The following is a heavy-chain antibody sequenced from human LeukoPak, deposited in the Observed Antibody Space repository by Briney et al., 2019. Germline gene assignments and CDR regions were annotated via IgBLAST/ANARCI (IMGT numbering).Heavy chain of an antibody. Sequence: ASVKVSCKASGYTFTSYDINWVRQATGQGLEWMGWMNPNSGNTSYTQKFQGRVTMTRDTSTSTVYMELSSLRSEDTAVYYCAREPRPVGATSFGYYFDYWGQGTLVTVSS. CDR2: MNPNSGNT. D-gene: IGHD1-26*01. CDR3: AREPRPVGATSFGYYFDY. J-gene: IGHJ4*02. CDR1: GYTFTSYD. V-gene: IGHV1-8*01.